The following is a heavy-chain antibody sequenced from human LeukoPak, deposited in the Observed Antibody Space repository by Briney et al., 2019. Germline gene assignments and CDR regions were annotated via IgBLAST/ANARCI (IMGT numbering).Heavy chain of an antibody. CDR2: IFYRGIT. CDR1: GGSISSYY. CDR3: ARLGRTYYDFWSGP. Sequence: SETLSLTCTVSGGSISSYYWGWIRQPPGKGLEWIGTIFYRGITYYNPSLKSRLTISVDTSKNQFSLKLSSVTAADTAVYYCARLGRTYYDFWSGPWGQGTLVTVSS. V-gene: IGHV4-39*01. D-gene: IGHD3-3*01. J-gene: IGHJ5*02.